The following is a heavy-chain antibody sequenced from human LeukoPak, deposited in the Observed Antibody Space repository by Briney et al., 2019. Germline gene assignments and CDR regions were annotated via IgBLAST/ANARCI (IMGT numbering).Heavy chain of an antibody. CDR1: GGSISSSRYH. V-gene: IGHV4-39*01. Sequence: SETLALTCTVSGGSISSSRYHWGWIRQPPGKGLEWIGSIFYDGTTYFNPSLKSRVTMSVDTSKNQFSLKVRSVTAADTAVYHCATTFGFTSGGYDYWGQGALVTVSS. D-gene: IGHD6-19*01. CDR3: ATTFGFTSGGYDY. CDR2: IFYDGTT. J-gene: IGHJ4*02.